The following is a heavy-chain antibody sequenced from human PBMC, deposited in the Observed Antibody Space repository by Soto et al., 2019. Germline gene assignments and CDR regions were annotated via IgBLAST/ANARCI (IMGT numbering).Heavy chain of an antibody. D-gene: IGHD3-22*01. Sequence: ALRLSCAASGFTFSNAWMSWVRQAPGKGLEWVGRIKSKTDGGTTDYAAPVKGRFTISRDDSKNTLYLQMNSLKTEDTAVYYCTTVCPSYYYDSSGYGPVDYWGQGTLVTVSS. CDR1: GFTFSNAW. CDR3: TTVCPSYYYDSSGYGPVDY. V-gene: IGHV3-15*01. CDR2: IKSKTDGGTT. J-gene: IGHJ4*02.